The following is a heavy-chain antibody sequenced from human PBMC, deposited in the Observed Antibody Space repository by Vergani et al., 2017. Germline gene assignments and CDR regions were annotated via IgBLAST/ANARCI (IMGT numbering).Heavy chain of an antibody. D-gene: IGHD1-1*01. Sequence: QVQLVQSGAEVKKPGSSVKVSCKASGGTFSSYTISWVRQAPGQGLEWMGRIIPILGIANYAQKFQGRVTITADKSTSTAYIELSSLRSEDTAVYYCAGLKAPTSQIIDYCGQGTLVTVYS. J-gene: IGHJ4*02. CDR1: GGTFSSYT. V-gene: IGHV1-69*02. CDR2: IIPILGIA. CDR3: AGLKAPTSQIIDY.